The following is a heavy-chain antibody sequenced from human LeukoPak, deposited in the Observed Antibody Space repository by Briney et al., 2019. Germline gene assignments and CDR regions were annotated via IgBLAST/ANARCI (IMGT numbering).Heavy chain of an antibody. CDR2: ISVYNGST. J-gene: IGHJ5*02. Sequence: ASVKVSCKASGYTFTSYGISWVRQAPGQGLEWMGWISVYNGSTSYAQKFQGRVTMTRDTSTSTVYMELSSLRSEDTAVYYCARTLTLPNWFDPWGQGTLVTVSS. CDR1: GYTFTSYG. V-gene: IGHV1-18*01. D-gene: IGHD2-21*02. CDR3: ARTLTLPNWFDP.